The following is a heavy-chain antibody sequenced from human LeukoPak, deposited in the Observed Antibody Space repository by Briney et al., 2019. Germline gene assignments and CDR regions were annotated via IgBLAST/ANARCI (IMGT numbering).Heavy chain of an antibody. Sequence: SVKVSCKASGGTFSSYTISWVRQAPGQGLEWMGRIIPILGIANYAQKFQGRVTITADKSTSTAYMELSSLRSEDTAVYYCARSVVVAATNNWFDPWGQGILVTVSS. CDR1: GGTFSSYT. CDR2: IIPILGIA. J-gene: IGHJ5*02. CDR3: ARSVVVAATNNWFDP. V-gene: IGHV1-69*02. D-gene: IGHD2-15*01.